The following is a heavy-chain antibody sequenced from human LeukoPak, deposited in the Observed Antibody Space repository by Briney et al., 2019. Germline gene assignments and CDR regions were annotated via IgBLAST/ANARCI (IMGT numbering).Heavy chain of an antibody. Sequence: AGGSLRLSCAASGFTFSSYGMHWVRQASGKGLEWVAVIWYDGSNKYYADSVKGRFTISRDNSKNTLYLQMNSLRAEDTAVYYCAREDGDYYLAYWGQGTLVTVSS. CDR3: AREDGDYYLAY. CDR2: IWYDGSNK. V-gene: IGHV3-33*01. J-gene: IGHJ4*02. D-gene: IGHD5-24*01. CDR1: GFTFSSYG.